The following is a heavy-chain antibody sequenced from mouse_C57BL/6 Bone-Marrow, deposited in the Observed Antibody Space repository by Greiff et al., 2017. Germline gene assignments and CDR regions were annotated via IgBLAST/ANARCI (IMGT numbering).Heavy chain of an antibody. CDR2: FHPYNDDT. CDR3: ARSSTFFYYFDY. D-gene: IGHD5-1*01. CDR1: GYTFTTYP. V-gene: IGHV1-47*01. Sequence: VMLVESGGGLVQPGASVKMSCKASGYTFTTYPIEWMKQNHGKSLEWIGNFHPYNDDTKYNEKFKGKATLTVEKSSNTVYLELSRLTSDDSAVYYCARSSTFFYYFDYWGQGTTLTVSS. J-gene: IGHJ2*01.